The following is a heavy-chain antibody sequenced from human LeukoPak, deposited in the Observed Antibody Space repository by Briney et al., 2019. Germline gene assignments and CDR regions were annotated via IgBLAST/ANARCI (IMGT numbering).Heavy chain of an antibody. CDR1: GGTFSSYA. D-gene: IGHD2-2*01. Sequence: ASVKVSCKASGGTFSSYAISWVRQAPGQGLEWMGRIIPILGIANYARKFQGRVTITADKSTSTAYMELSSLRSEDTAVYYCARHPVVPAAPFDYWGQGTLVTVSS. CDR2: IIPILGIA. CDR3: ARHPVVPAAPFDY. V-gene: IGHV1-69*04. J-gene: IGHJ4*02.